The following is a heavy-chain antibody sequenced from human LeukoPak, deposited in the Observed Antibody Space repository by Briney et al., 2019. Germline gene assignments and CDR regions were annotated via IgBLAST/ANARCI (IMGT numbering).Heavy chain of an antibody. V-gene: IGHV4-30-2*01. CDR1: GGSISSGGYY. CDR2: INHSGST. Sequence: SQTLSLTCTVSGGSISSGGYYWSWIRQPPGKGLEWIGEINHSGSTNYNPSLKSRVTISVDTSKNQFSLKLSSVTAADTAVYYCARGRYYYDSSGYYNWFDPWGQGTLVTVSS. CDR3: ARGRYYYDSSGYYNWFDP. D-gene: IGHD3-22*01. J-gene: IGHJ5*02.